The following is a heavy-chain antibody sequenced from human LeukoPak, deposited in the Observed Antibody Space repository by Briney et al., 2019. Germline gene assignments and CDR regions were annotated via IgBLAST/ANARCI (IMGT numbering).Heavy chain of an antibody. CDR3: AREGITIFGVANGYFDY. Sequence: SETLSLTCTVSGGSISSYYWSWIRQPAGKGLEWIGRIYTSGSTNYNPSLKSRVTMSVDTSKNQFSLKLSSVTAADTAVYYCAREGITIFGVANGYFDYWGQGTLVTVSS. D-gene: IGHD3-3*01. V-gene: IGHV4-4*07. CDR1: GGSISSYY. CDR2: IYTSGST. J-gene: IGHJ4*02.